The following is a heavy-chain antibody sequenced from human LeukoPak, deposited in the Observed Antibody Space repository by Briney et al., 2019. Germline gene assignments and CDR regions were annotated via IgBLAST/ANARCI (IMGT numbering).Heavy chain of an antibody. CDR1: GGSISSGGYY. D-gene: IGHD5-24*01. V-gene: IGHV4-30-2*01. Sequence: SQTLPLTCTVSGGSISSGGYYWSWIRQPPGKGLEWIGYIYHSGSTYYNPSLKSRVTISVDRSKNQFSLKLSSVTAADTAVYYCAREVRDGYNYFDYWGQGTLVTVSS. CDR3: AREVRDGYNYFDY. J-gene: IGHJ4*02. CDR2: IYHSGST.